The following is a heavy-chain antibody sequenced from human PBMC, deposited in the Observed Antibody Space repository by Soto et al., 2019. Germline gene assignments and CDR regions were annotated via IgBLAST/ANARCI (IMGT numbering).Heavy chain of an antibody. CDR2: IDPSDSYT. CDR3: ARLSIVVVPAATFGYYYGMDV. CDR1: GYSFTSYW. Sequence: GESLKISCKGSGYSFTSYWISWVRQMPGKGLEWMGTIDPSDSYTNYSPSFQGHVTISADKSISTAYLQWSSLKASDTAMYYCARLSIVVVPAATFGYYYGMDVWGQGTTVTVSS. J-gene: IGHJ6*02. D-gene: IGHD2-2*01. V-gene: IGHV5-10-1*01.